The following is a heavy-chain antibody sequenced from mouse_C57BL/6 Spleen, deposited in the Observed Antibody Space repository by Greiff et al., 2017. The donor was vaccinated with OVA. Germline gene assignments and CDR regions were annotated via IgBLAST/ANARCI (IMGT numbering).Heavy chain of an antibody. Sequence: QVQLQQPGAELVKPGASVKLSCKASGYTFTSYWMHWVKQRPGQGLEWIGMINPNSGSTTYNEKFKSKATLTVDKSSSTAYMQLSSLTSEDSAVYYCARDGTPYAMDYWGQGTSVTVSS. V-gene: IGHV1-64*01. CDR3: ARDGTPYAMDY. CDR1: GYTFTSYW. CDR2: INPNSGST. D-gene: IGHD1-1*01. J-gene: IGHJ4*01.